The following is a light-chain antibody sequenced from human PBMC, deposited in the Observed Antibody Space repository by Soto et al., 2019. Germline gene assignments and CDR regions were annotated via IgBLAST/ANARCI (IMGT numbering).Light chain of an antibody. CDR2: EVS. CDR3: SSYAGSTLYV. J-gene: IGLJ1*01. V-gene: IGLV2-8*01. Sequence: QSVLTQPPSASGSPGQSVTISCTGTSSDVGGYNYVSWYQQHLGKAPKLMIYEVSKRPSGVPDRFSGSKSGNTASLTVSGLQAEDEADYYCSSYAGSTLYVFGTGTKVTVL. CDR1: SSDVGGYNY.